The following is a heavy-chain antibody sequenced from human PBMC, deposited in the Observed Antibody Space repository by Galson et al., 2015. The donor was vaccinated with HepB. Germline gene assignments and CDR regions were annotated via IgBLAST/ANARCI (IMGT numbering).Heavy chain of an antibody. CDR3: AKDPEYSYGLIDY. J-gene: IGHJ4*02. CDR2: ISGSGGST. D-gene: IGHD5-18*01. Sequence: SLRLSCAASGFTFSSYAMSWVRQAPGKGLEWVSAISGSGGSTYYADSVKGRFTISRDNSKNTLYLQMNSLRAEDTAVYYCAKDPEYSYGLIDYWGQGTLVTVSS. CDR1: GFTFSSYA. V-gene: IGHV3-23*01.